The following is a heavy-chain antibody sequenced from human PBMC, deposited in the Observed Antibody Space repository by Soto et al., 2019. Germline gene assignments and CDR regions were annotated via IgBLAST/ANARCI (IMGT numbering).Heavy chain of an antibody. J-gene: IGHJ6*02. CDR2: IYHSGST. CDR1: GGSISSGGYS. Sequence: PSETLSLTCAVSGGSISSGGYSWSWIRQPPGKGLEWIGYIYHSGSTYYNPSLKSRVTISVDRSKNQFSLKLSSVTAADTAVYYCARADYYCGMDVWGQGTTVTVSS. CDR3: ARADYYCGMDV. V-gene: IGHV4-30-2*01.